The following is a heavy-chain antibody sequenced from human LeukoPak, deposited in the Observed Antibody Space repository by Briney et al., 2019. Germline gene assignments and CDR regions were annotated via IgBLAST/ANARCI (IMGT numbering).Heavy chain of an antibody. CDR3: AVNYYDSRGYYYVLFDY. CDR1: GYTFTSYD. D-gene: IGHD3-22*01. J-gene: IGHJ4*02. Sequence: GASVKVSCKASGYTFTSYDINWVRQATGQGLEWMGWMNPNSGNTGYAQKFQGRVTITRNTSISTAYMELSSLRSEDTAVYYCAVNYYDSRGYYYVLFDYWGQGTLVTVSS. V-gene: IGHV1-8*03. CDR2: MNPNSGNT.